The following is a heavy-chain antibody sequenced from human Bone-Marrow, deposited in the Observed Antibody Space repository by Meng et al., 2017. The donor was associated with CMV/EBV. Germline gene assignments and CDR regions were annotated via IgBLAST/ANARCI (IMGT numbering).Heavy chain of an antibody. CDR3: AKTVAGTTPVNWFDP. CDR1: GFTFSSYG. J-gene: IGHJ5*02. Sequence: GGSLRLSCAASGFTFSSYGMHWVRQAPGKGLEWVAFIRYDGSNKYYADSVKGRFTISRDNSKNTLYLQMNSLRAEDTAVYYCAKTVAGTTPVNWFDPWGQGTLVTVSS. CDR2: IRYDGSNK. D-gene: IGHD1-7*01. V-gene: IGHV3-30*02.